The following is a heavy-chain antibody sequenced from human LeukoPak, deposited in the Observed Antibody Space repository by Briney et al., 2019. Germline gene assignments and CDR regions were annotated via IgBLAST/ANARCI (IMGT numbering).Heavy chain of an antibody. CDR2: TNQDGSDK. Sequence: GGSLRLSCAAAGFTFRSHWMSWIRQAPGKGLEWVANTNQDGSDKQYVDSVKGRFTISRDNTKNSLYLQMDSLRAEDTGLYYCARDHVVDGLVFDYWGQGALVTVSS. V-gene: IGHV3-7*01. CDR3: ARDHVVDGLVFDY. J-gene: IGHJ4*02. D-gene: IGHD2-15*01. CDR1: GFTFRSHW.